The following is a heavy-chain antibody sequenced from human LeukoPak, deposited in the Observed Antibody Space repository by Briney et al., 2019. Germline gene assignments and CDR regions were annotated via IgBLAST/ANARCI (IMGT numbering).Heavy chain of an antibody. CDR1: GYSFTAYW. D-gene: IGHD3-3*01. CDR3: ARLGDFWSGYPWAYFDY. Sequence: GESLKTSCKGFGYSFTAYWIGWVRQMLGKGLGWMGIIYPGDSDTRYSRSFQGEVTISADKSINTAYLQWSSLKASDTAMYYCARLGDFWSGYPWAYFDYWGQGNLVTVSP. V-gene: IGHV5-51*01. CDR2: IYPGDSDT. J-gene: IGHJ4*02.